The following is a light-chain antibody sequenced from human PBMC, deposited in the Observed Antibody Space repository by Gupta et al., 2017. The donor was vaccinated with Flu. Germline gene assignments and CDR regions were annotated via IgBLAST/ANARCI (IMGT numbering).Light chain of an antibody. CDR2: AAS. CDR1: QGISSY. Sequence: AIRLTQSPSSFSASTGDRVTITCRASQGISSYLAWYQQKPGKAPKLLIYAASTLQSGAPSRFSGSGSGTDFTLTISCLQSEDYATDYCQQYYNNRYSTFGQGTQVEIK. J-gene: IGKJ1*01. CDR3: QQYYNNRYST. V-gene: IGKV1-8*01.